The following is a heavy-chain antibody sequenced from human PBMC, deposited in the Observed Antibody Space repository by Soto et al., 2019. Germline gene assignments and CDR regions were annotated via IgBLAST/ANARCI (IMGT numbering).Heavy chain of an antibody. CDR2: FIPIFTTT. J-gene: IGHJ3*02. V-gene: IGHV1-69*12. CDR1: GGTFSNHA. Sequence: QVQLVQSGAEVKKPGSSVKVSCKASGGTFSNHAINWVRQAPGQGLEWMGRFIPIFTTTDYAQRFQGRGTITADESTITAYMELSSLKHDDTAVYYCAREVAADGTFREDVFDIWGQGTMVTVSS. CDR3: AREVAADGTFREDVFDI. D-gene: IGHD6-13*01.